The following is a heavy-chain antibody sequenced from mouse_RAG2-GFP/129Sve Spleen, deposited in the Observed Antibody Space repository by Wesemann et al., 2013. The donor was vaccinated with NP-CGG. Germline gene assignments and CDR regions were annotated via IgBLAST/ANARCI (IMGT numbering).Heavy chain of an antibody. J-gene: IGHJ2*01. D-gene: IGHD2-4*01. CDR3: ARSLITTEYYFDY. CDR2: ISYSGST. Sequence: EYAGYISYSGSTYYNPSLKSRISITRDTSKNQYYLQLNSVTTEDTATYYCARSLITTEYYFDYWGPRGTTLTVSS. V-gene: IGHV3-8*02.